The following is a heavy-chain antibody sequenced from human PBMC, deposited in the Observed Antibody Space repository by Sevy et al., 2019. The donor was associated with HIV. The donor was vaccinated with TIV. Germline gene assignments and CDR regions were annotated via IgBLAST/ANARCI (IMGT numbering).Heavy chain of an antibody. CDR3: ARMKFWNGYFDY. J-gene: IGHJ4*02. V-gene: IGHV4-30-4*01. CDR2: IYYSGRT. D-gene: IGHD3-3*01. CDR1: GGSISNADYY. Sequence: SETLSLTCSVSGGSISNADYYWSWIRQPPGKGLELIGYIYYSGRTYYNPSLKSRISISVDTSRNQFSLSLDSVTAADTAVYYCARMKFWNGYFDYWGQGTLVTVSS.